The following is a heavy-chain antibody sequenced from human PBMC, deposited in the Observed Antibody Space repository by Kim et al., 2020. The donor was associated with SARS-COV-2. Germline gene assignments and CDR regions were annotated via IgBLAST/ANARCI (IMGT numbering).Heavy chain of an antibody. CDR3: AKDPPARGLWFGELLYGAFDI. CDR2: ISGSGGST. V-gene: IGHV3-23*01. J-gene: IGHJ3*02. Sequence: GGSLRLSCAASGFTFSSYAMSWVRQAPGKGLEWVSAISGSGGSTYYADSVKGRFTISRDNSKNTLYLQMNSLRAEDTAVYYCAKDPPARGLWFGELLYGAFDIWGQGTMVTVSS. D-gene: IGHD3-10*01. CDR1: GFTFSSYA.